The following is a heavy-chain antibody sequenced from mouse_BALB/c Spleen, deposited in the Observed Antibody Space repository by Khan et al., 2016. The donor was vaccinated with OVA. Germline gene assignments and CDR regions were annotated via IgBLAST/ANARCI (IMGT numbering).Heavy chain of an antibody. J-gene: IGHJ3*01. Sequence: VQLQQSGPELMKPGASVRISCKASGYSFTTYYIHWLMQSHGKSLEWIGYIDPFSGITTYNQKFKGKATLTVDKSSSTSYLHLRNLTSEDSAVYYCTRHGYVAWFTYWGQGTLVTVSA. V-gene: IGHV1-31*01. CDR2: IDPFSGIT. D-gene: IGHD2-2*01. CDR1: GYSFTTYY. CDR3: TRHGYVAWFTY.